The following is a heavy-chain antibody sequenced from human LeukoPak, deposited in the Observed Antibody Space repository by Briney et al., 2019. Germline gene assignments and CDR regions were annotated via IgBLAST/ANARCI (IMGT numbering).Heavy chain of an antibody. CDR1: GGSMSSYY. CDR3: ARHQGSNWISPIDY. J-gene: IGHJ4*02. CDR2: IYDSGST. Sequence: SETLSLTCTVSGGSMSSYYWSWIRQPPGKGLEWNGYIYDSGSTNYNPSLKSRVTISIDTSKNQFSLKLSSVTATDTALYYCARHQGSNWISPIDYWGQGTLVTVSS. V-gene: IGHV4-59*08. D-gene: IGHD1-20*01.